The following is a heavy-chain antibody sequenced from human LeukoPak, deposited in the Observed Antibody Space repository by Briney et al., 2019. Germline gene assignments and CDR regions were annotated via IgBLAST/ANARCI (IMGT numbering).Heavy chain of an antibody. CDR2: IKQDESER. Sequence: PGGSLRLSCAGSGFTFSSYWMSWVRQAPGKGLEWVANIKQDESERYYVDSVKGRFTISRDNAKNSLYLQMNSPIVEDTAVYYCARDRRYYEYFEYWGQGTLVTVSS. D-gene: IGHD3-22*01. CDR1: GFTFSSYW. CDR3: ARDRRYYEYFEY. J-gene: IGHJ4*02. V-gene: IGHV3-7*04.